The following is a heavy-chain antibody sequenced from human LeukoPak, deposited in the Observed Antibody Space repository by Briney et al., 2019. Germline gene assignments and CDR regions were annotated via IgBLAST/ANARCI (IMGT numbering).Heavy chain of an antibody. CDR3: AGHYGSGNFDY. J-gene: IGHJ4*02. Sequence: GGSLRLSCATSGFTLSSYSMNWVRQAPGKGLEWVSYISSSSSTIYYADSVKGRFTISRDNAKNSLYLQMNSLRAEDTAVYYCAGHYGSGNFDYWGQGTLVTVSS. CDR1: GFTLSSYS. V-gene: IGHV3-48*01. CDR2: ISSSSSTI. D-gene: IGHD3-10*01.